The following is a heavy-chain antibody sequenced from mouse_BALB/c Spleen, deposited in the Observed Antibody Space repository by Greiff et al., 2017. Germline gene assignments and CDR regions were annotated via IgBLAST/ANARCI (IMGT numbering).Heavy chain of an antibody. Sequence: VKLMESGPGLVAPSQSLSITCTVSGFSLTSYDISWIRQPPGKGLEWLGVIWTGGGTNYNSAFMSRLSISKDNSKSQVFLKMNSLQTDDTAIYYCVREGSYYDYWYFDVWGAGTTVTVSS. CDR2: IWTGGGT. J-gene: IGHJ1*01. D-gene: IGHD2-4*01. CDR1: GFSLTSYD. CDR3: VREGSYYDYWYFDV. V-gene: IGHV2-9-2*01.